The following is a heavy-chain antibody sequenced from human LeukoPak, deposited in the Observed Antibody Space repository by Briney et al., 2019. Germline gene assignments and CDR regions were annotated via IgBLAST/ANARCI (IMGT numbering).Heavy chain of an antibody. V-gene: IGHV3-23*01. CDR1: GFTFSSYA. CDR2: ISGSGGST. CDR3: AKVMTRTMVRGVPPSDY. D-gene: IGHD3-10*01. J-gene: IGHJ4*02. Sequence: GGSLRLSCAASGFTFSSYAMSWVRQAPGKGLEWVSAISGSGGSTYYADSVKGRFTISRDNSKNTLYLQMSSLRAEDTAVYYCAKVMTRTMVRGVPPSDYWGQGTLVTVSS.